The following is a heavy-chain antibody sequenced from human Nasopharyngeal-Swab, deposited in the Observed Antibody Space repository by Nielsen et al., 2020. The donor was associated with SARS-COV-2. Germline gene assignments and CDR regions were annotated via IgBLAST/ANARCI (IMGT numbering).Heavy chain of an antibody. CDR1: GDSINSNTYY. D-gene: IGHD5-24*01. Sequence: SETLSLTCTVSGDSINSNTYYWGWIRQPPGKGLEWIGTIYYSGSTYYNPSLKSRVTISVDTSKNQFSLKLSSVTAADTAVYHCASQRWDYSYGLDVWGQGTTVTVSS. V-gene: IGHV4-39*01. CDR3: ASQRWDYSYGLDV. CDR2: IYYSGST. J-gene: IGHJ6*02.